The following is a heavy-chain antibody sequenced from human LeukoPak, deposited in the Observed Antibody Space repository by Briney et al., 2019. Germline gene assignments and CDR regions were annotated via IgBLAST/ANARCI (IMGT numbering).Heavy chain of an antibody. CDR1: GFTFSNYE. Sequence: GGSLRLSCAASGFTFSNYEMNWVRQAPGKGLEWISHISNIGDIIHHADSVEGRFTISRDNAKNSLYLQMNSLRAEDTAVYYCAKDATAVVGTVYMDVWGKGTTVTISS. J-gene: IGHJ6*03. CDR3: AKDATAVVGTVYMDV. CDR2: ISNIGDII. V-gene: IGHV3-48*03. D-gene: IGHD6-13*01.